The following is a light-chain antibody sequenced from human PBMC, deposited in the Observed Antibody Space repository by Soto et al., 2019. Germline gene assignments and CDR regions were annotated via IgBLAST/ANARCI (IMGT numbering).Light chain of an antibody. CDR2: AAS. Sequence: DIQMTQSPSTLSASVGDIVTITCRASQSISSYFAWYQQKPGTAPKLLIYAASTLQSGVPSMFSGSGSGTDFTITISCLPSEDLATYYCQQYYSSITFGGGTKVDI. CDR3: QQYYSSIT. V-gene: IGKV1-5*01. J-gene: IGKJ4*01. CDR1: QSISSY.